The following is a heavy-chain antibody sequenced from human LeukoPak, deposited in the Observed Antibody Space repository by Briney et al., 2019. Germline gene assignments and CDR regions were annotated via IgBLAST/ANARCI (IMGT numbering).Heavy chain of an antibody. CDR2: ISWNSASI. CDR1: GLTFDVYA. D-gene: IGHD6-19*01. J-gene: IGHJ4*02. CDR3: TMDESRASYRPFDY. V-gene: IGHV3-9*03. Sequence: GRSVRLSCAASGLTFDVYAVQCVRQAPERGRVWVSGISWNSASIDHGDSVKGRFTISRDNANHSLYLQMHCLTGEDMALPSSTMDESRASYRPFDYCGEPDPVTVSS.